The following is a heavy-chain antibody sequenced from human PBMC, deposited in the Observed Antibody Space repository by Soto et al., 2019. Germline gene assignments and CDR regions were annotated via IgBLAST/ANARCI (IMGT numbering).Heavy chain of an antibody. CDR3: TTEDVAVASAEIDY. CDR2: IKSKADGGTT. D-gene: IGHD6-19*01. V-gene: IGHV3-15*01. J-gene: IGHJ4*02. CDR1: GFTLSNAW. Sequence: EVQLVESGGGLVKPGGSLRLSCAASGFTLSNAWMSWVRQAPGKGLEWVGSIKSKADGGTTDYAAPVKGRFTTSRGDXXNAPYVQINSLKTEAAAVYYWTTEDVAVASAEIDYWGQGRLVTVSS.